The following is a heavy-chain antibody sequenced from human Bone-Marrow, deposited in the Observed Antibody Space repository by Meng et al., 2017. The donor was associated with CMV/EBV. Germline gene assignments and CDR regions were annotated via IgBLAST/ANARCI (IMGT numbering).Heavy chain of an antibody. J-gene: IGHJ6*02. D-gene: IGHD6-13*01. V-gene: IGHV3-7*01. CDR1: GFTVSSNY. Sequence: GESLKISCAASGFTVSSNYMSWVRQAPGKGLEWVANIKQDGSEKYYVDSVKGRFTISRDNAKNSLYLQMNSLRAEDTAVYYCARDDIAAAGMGYYYYYGMDVWGQGTTVTVSS. CDR2: IKQDGSEK. CDR3: ARDDIAAAGMGYYYYYGMDV.